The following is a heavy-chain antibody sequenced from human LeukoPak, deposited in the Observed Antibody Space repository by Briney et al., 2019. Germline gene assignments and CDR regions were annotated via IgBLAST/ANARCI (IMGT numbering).Heavy chain of an antibody. CDR2: ISGSGGSK. V-gene: IGHV3-23*01. CDR3: AKGLTDSSSSIGWFDP. J-gene: IGHJ5*02. Sequence: GGSLRLSCAASGFTFSSYAMSWVRQAPGKGREWVSAISGSGGSKYYADSGKGRFTISRANSKNTLYLQMNSLRAESSAVSYCAKGLTDSSSSIGWFDPWGQGTLVTVSS. CDR1: GFTFSSYA. D-gene: IGHD6-13*01.